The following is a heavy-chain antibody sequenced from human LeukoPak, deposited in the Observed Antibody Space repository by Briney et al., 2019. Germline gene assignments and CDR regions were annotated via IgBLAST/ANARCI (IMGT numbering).Heavy chain of an antibody. CDR3: AARIAAAGWYYFDY. D-gene: IGHD6-13*01. Sequence: SETLSLTCTVSGGSISSGGYYWSWLRQHPGKGLEWIAYIYYSGSTYYNPSLKSRVTISVDTSKNQFSLKLSSVTAADTAVYYCAARIAAAGWYYFDYWGQGTLVTVSS. J-gene: IGHJ4*02. CDR1: GGSISSGGYY. CDR2: IYYSGST. V-gene: IGHV4-31*03.